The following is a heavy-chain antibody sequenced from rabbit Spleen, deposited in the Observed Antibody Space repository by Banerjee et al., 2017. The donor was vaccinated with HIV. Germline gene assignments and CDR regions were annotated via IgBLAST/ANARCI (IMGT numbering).Heavy chain of an antibody. CDR1: GFSFSSSYR. J-gene: IGHJ4*01. V-gene: IGHV1S45*01. D-gene: IGHD4-1*01. CDR2: IYTGSSGST. Sequence: EESGGGLVQPEGSLTLTCTASGFSFSSSYRACWVRQAPGKGLEWIVCIYTGSSGSTHYASWTKGRFTISKTSSTTVSLQMTSLTAADTATYFCARADDSGFWGLRLWGPGTLVTVS. CDR3: ARADDSGFWGLRL.